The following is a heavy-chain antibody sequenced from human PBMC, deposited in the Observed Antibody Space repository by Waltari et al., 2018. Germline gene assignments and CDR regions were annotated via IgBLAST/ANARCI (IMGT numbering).Heavy chain of an antibody. J-gene: IGHJ4*02. CDR2: ISGSGGTT. CDR3: AKRIAAPGSTYYFDY. D-gene: IGHD6-13*01. V-gene: IGHV3-23*01. CDR1: GFTFSSYA. Sequence: EVQLLESGGGLVQPGGSLRLSCAASGFTFSSYAMSWVRQAPGKGLEWVSVISGSGGTTDNADSVKGRFTISRDNSKNTLYLQMNSLRAEDTAVYYCAKRIAAPGSTYYFDYWGQGTLVTVSS.